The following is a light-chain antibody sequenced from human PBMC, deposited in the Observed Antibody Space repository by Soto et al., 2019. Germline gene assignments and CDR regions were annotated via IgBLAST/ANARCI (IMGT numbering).Light chain of an antibody. J-gene: IGKJ4*01. Sequence: EIVLTQSPATLSLSPGERATLSCKASQSVNIYLAWYQQKPGQAPRLLIYDTSDRATGVPARFSGSGSGTGSALTISSLDAEDFAVYYCQRRDHWTPRAAFGGGTKVEVK. CDR1: QSVNIY. V-gene: IGKV3-11*01. CDR2: DTS. CDR3: QRRDHWTPRAA.